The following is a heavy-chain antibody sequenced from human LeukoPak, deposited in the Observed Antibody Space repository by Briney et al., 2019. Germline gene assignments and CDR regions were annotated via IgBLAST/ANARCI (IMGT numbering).Heavy chain of an antibody. Sequence: PGGSLRLSCAASGFTFSAYAMSWVRQAPGKGLEWVPYITSSSSTIYYADSVRGRFTISRDNAKNSLCLQMNSLRDEDTAVYYCARDISPVGGYWGQGTLVTVSS. J-gene: IGHJ4*02. CDR1: GFTFSAYA. CDR3: ARDISPVGGY. CDR2: ITSSSSTI. V-gene: IGHV3-48*02. D-gene: IGHD2-15*01.